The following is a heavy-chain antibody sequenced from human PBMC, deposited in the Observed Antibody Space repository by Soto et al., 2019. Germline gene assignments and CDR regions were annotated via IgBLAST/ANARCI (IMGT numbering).Heavy chain of an antibody. CDR1: GFTFSSYW. Sequence: GGSLRLSCAASGFTFSSYWMSWVRQAPGKGLEWVANIKQDGSEKYYVDSVKGRFTISRDNAKNSLYLQMNSLRAEDTAVYYCARAPYSSSSFGFDYWGQGTLVTVST. CDR2: IKQDGSEK. J-gene: IGHJ4*02. CDR3: ARAPYSSSSFGFDY. D-gene: IGHD6-6*01. V-gene: IGHV3-7*03.